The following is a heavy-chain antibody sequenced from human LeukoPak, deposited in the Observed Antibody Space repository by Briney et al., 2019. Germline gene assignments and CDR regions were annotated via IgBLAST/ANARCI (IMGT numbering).Heavy chain of an antibody. CDR2: INPGSGNT. Sequence: GASVKVSCKGSGYTFTSYAMHWVRQAPGQGLEWMGWINPGSGNTKYSQKFQGRVVFSRDTSADTAYMELSSLRSEDTAVYYCARGTYFSYYDILTGYYGGGWVDYWGQGTLVTVSS. V-gene: IGHV1-3*01. D-gene: IGHD3-9*01. CDR3: ARGTYFSYYDILTGYYGGGWVDY. J-gene: IGHJ4*02. CDR1: GYTFTSYA.